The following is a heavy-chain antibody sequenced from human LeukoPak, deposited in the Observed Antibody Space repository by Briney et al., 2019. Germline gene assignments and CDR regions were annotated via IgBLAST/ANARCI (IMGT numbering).Heavy chain of an antibody. CDR1: GASFSSYA. Sequence: SVKVSCKASGASFSSYAISWVRQAPGQGLEWMGGIIPIFGTPNYAQRFQGRVTITADIVSSTAYMEVNNLTSEDTAVYFCAKQGALRQDYYMDVWGNGTTVTVSS. CDR2: IIPIFGTP. V-gene: IGHV1-69*06. J-gene: IGHJ6*03. CDR3: AKQGALRQDYYMDV.